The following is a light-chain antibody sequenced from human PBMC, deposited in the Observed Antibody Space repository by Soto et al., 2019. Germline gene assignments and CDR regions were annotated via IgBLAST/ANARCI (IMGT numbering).Light chain of an antibody. V-gene: IGLV1-40*01. Sequence: QSVLTQPPSVSGAPGQRVTISCTGSSSNIGTGYDVHWYQQLPGTAPKLLSYGNSNRPSGVPDRFSGSKSGTSASLAITGLQAEDEADYYCQSYDSNLSVVFGGGTKLTVL. CDR2: GNS. CDR3: QSYDSNLSVV. CDR1: SSNIGTGYD. J-gene: IGLJ2*01.